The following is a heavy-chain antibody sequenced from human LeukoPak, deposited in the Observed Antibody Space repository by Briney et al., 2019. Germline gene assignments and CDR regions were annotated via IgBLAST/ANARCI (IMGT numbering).Heavy chain of an antibody. V-gene: IGHV3-53*01. CDR1: GGTCTDNF. Sequence: GGSLRPSGVASGGTCTDNFMNSLRQAPGKGLERDSTIYTGGNTYYAASVKGRFTISRDFSKNTVFLHMNSLRAEDTAMYYCARGDDSGYYDYFDYWGQGALVTVSS. D-gene: IGHD3-22*01. CDR3: ARGDDSGYYDYFDY. CDR2: IYTGGNT. J-gene: IGHJ4*02.